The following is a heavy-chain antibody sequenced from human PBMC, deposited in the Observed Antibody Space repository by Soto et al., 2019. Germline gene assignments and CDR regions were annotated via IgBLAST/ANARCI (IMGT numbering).Heavy chain of an antibody. CDR3: ETSPWSTTVTTLYYFDY. D-gene: IGHD4-17*01. V-gene: IGHV1-69*01. CDR2: IIPIFGTA. J-gene: IGHJ4*02. CDR1: GGTFSSYA. Sequence: QVQLVQSGAEVKKPGSSVKVSCKASGGTFSSYAISWVRQAPGQGLEWMGGIIPIFGTANYAQKFQGRVTITADESTSTAYMELSSLRAEDTAVYYCETSPWSTTVTTLYYFDYWGQGTLVTVSS.